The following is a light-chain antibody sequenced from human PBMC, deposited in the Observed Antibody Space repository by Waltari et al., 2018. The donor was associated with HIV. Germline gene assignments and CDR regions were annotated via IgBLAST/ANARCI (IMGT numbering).Light chain of an antibody. CDR3: MQGTHWPYT. CDR1: LSLVYSDGNTY. V-gene: IGKV2-30*01. J-gene: IGKJ2*01. CDR2: KVS. Sequence: DVVMTQSPLSLPVTLGQPASISCRSSLSLVYSDGNTYLSWFQQRPGQSPRRLVYKVSKRDSGVPDRLSGSGSGTGFTLKISRVEAEDVGVYYCMQGTHWPYTFGQGTKLEIK.